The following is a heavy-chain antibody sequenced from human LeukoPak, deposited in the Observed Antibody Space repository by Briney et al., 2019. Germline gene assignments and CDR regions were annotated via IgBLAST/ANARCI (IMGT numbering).Heavy chain of an antibody. CDR1: GGTFSSYA. V-gene: IGHV1-69*05. Sequence: GASVKVSCKASGGTFSSYATSWVRQAPGQGLEWMGGIIPIFGTANYAQKFQGRVTITTDESTSTAYMELSSLRSEDTAVYYCASLYYDSSGYFALDAFDIWGQGTMVTVSS. CDR3: ASLYYDSSGYFALDAFDI. CDR2: IIPIFGTA. J-gene: IGHJ3*02. D-gene: IGHD3-22*01.